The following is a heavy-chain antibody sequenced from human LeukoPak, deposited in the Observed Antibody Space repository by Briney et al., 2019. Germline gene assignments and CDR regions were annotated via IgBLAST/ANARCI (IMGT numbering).Heavy chain of an antibody. CDR3: ARGLTSGYDLGYYFDY. CDR2: IKQDGSEK. Sequence: PGGSLRLSCAASGFTFSSYWMSWVRQAPGKGLEWVANIKQDGSEKYYVDSVKGRFTISRDNAKNSLYLQMNSLRAEDTAVYYCARGLTSGYDLGYYFDYWGQGTLVTVSS. V-gene: IGHV3-7*01. D-gene: IGHD5-12*01. J-gene: IGHJ4*02. CDR1: GFTFSSYW.